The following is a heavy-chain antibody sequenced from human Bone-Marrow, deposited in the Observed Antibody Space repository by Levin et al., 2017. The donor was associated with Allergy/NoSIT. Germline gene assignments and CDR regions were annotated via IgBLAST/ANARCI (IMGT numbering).Heavy chain of an antibody. CDR2: MSRNSGNT. Sequence: GESLKISCRASGGSLSGYDINWVRQATGQGLEYMGWMSRNSGNTGYAQKSQGRITMARDSATDTFYMELTNLRSADAAMYFCATARGATEFDSWGQGTLLTVSS. CDR1: GGSLSGYD. V-gene: IGHV1-8*02. CDR3: ATARGATEFDS. J-gene: IGHJ4*02. D-gene: IGHD1-26*01.